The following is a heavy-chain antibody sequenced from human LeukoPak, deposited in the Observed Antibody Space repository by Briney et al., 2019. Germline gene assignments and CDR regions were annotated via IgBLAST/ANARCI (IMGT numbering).Heavy chain of an antibody. Sequence: PGGSLRLSCAASGFGFSDHHMSWVRQVPGKGLEWLAYISRDGNIIVYADSVKGRFTISRDNAKQSVYLEMKSLRPEDTAVYYCARYVLLMDYWGQGTLVTVSS. J-gene: IGHJ4*02. CDR2: ISRDGNII. V-gene: IGHV3-11*01. D-gene: IGHD3-16*01. CDR3: ARYVLLMDY. CDR1: GFGFSDHH.